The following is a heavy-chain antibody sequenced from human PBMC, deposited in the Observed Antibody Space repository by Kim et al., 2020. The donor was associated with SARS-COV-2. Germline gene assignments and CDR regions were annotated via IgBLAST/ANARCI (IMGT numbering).Heavy chain of an antibody. CDR1: GYTFTGYY. CDR2: INPNSGGT. V-gene: IGHV1-2*02. CDR3: ARAPPYYDFWSGYPVGMDV. D-gene: IGHD3-3*01. J-gene: IGHJ6*02. Sequence: ASVKVSCKASGYTFTGYYMHWVRQAPGQGLEWMGWINPNSGGTNYAQKFQGRVTMTRDTSISTAYMELSRLRSDDTAVYYCARAPPYYDFWSGYPVGMDVWGQGTTVTVSS.